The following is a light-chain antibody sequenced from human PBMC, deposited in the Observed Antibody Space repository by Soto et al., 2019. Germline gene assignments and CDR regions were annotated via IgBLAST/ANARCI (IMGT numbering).Light chain of an antibody. CDR3: QQRSNSWT. Sequence: EIVMTQSPATLSVSPGERATLSCRASQNVRSNLAWYQQKPGQAPRLLIYGASTRATGIPARFSGRGSGIEFILTISSLQSEDFAVYYCQQRSNSWTFGQGTKVDIK. CDR1: QNVRSN. J-gene: IGKJ1*01. CDR2: GAS. V-gene: IGKV3-15*01.